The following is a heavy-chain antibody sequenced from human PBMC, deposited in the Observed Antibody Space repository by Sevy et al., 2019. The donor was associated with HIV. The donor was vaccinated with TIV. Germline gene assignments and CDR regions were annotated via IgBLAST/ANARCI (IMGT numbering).Heavy chain of an antibody. CDR3: ATTKDYYDSSGAPCDY. D-gene: IGHD3-22*01. J-gene: IGHJ4*02. Sequence: ASVKVSCKVSGYTLSQLSLHWVRQAPGKGLEWMGSFEPEDAVTIYAQKFQGRVTMTEDRSTDTAYMELSSLRSKDTAVSFCATTKDYYDSSGAPCDYWGQGTLVTVSS. V-gene: IGHV1-24*01. CDR2: FEPEDAVT. CDR1: GYTLSQLS.